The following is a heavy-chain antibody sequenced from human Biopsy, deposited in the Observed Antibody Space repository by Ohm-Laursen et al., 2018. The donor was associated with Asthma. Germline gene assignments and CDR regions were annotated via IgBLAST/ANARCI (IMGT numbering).Heavy chain of an antibody. CDR1: GGTFNTYV. V-gene: IGHV1-69*01. J-gene: IGHJ4*02. D-gene: IGHD2-2*01. CDR2: INFVIGNT. Sequence: SVKVSCKTPGGTFNTYVIGWVRQAPGQGLEWMGWINFVIGNTTYPQKFQDRVTITADDSTSTVYMELSSLRSEDTAVYYCARKAGSCISRTCYSLDFWGQGTLVTVSS. CDR3: ARKAGSCISRTCYSLDF.